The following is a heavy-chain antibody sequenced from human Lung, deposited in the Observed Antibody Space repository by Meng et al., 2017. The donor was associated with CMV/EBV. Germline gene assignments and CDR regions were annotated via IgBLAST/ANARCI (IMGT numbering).Heavy chain of an antibody. CDR3: ATERGGDGMDV. D-gene: IGHD3-16*01. CDR2: IIPIFRTT. J-gene: IGHJ6*02. V-gene: IGHV1-69*05. Sequence: CKASGGTFSSYVFTWVRQAPGQGLEWMGGIIPIFRTTTYAQRFQGRVTLTTDESTSTAYMEVSSLRSEDTAVYFCATERGGDGMDVWGQGTAVTVSS. CDR1: GGTFSSYV.